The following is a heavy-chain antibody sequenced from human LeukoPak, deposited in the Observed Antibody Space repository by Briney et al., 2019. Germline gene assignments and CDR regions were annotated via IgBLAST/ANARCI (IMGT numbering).Heavy chain of an antibody. CDR3: AREQVNIRSLEWLGHNWFDP. Sequence: ASVKVSCKASGYTFTSYGISWVRQAPGQGLEWMGWISAYNGNTNYAQKLQGRVTMTTDTSTSTAYMELRSLRSDDTAVYYCAREQVNIRSLEWLGHNWFDPWGQGTLVTVSS. D-gene: IGHD3-3*01. CDR1: GYTFTSYG. CDR2: ISAYNGNT. V-gene: IGHV1-18*01. J-gene: IGHJ5*02.